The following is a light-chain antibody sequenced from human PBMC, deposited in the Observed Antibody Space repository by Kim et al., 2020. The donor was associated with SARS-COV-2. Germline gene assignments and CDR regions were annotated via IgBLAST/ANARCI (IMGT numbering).Light chain of an antibody. CDR2: RDD. Sequence: GRKVTISCSGSDSNSGKNFVSWYQQFSGTAPKLIIYRDDERLSGIHDRFSAPKSGTSATLDITGLQTGDEADYYCGSWDVNLRGVTFGGGTKVTVL. CDR1: DSNSGKNF. CDR3: GSWDVNLRGVT. V-gene: IGLV1-51*01. J-gene: IGLJ2*01.